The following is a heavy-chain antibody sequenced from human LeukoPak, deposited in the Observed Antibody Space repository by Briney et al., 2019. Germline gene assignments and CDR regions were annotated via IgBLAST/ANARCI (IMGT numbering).Heavy chain of an antibody. D-gene: IGHD6-19*01. J-gene: IGHJ3*02. V-gene: IGHV4-59*01. Sequence: SETLSLTCTVSGGSISSYYWSWIRQPPGKGLEWIGYIYYSGSTNYNPSLKSRVTISVDTSKNQFSLKLSSATAADTAVYYCARSRGWSYDAFDIWGQGTMVTVSS. CDR2: IYYSGST. CDR1: GGSISSYY. CDR3: ARSRGWSYDAFDI.